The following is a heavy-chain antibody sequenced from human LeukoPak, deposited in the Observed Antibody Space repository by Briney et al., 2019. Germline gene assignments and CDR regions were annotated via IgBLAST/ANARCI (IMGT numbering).Heavy chain of an antibody. J-gene: IGHJ4*02. Sequence: SQTLTLTCTVSGGSISSGDYYWSWIRQPPGKGLEWIGYIYYSGSTYYNPSLKSRVTISEDTSKNQFSLKLSSVTAADTAVYYCAREIKGSGSYDYFDYWGQGTLVTVSS. D-gene: IGHD3-10*01. CDR1: GGSISSGDYY. CDR3: AREIKGSGSYDYFDY. CDR2: IYYSGST. V-gene: IGHV4-30-4*01.